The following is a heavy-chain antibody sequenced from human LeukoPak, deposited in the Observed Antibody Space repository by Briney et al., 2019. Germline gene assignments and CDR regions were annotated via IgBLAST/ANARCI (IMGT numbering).Heavy chain of an antibody. CDR2: IRYDGSNK. D-gene: IGHD3-3*01. J-gene: IGHJ4*02. CDR1: GFTFSSYG. CDR3: AKDALLEWTISTYYFDY. V-gene: IGHV3-30*02. Sequence: GGSLRLSCAASGFTFSSYGMHWVRQAPGKGLEWVAFIRYDGSNKYYADSVKGRFTISRDNSKNTLYLQMNSLRAEDTAVYYCAKDALLEWTISTYYFDYWGQGTLVTVSS.